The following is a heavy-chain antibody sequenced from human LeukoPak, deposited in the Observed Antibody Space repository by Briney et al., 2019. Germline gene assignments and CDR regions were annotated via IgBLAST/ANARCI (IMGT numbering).Heavy chain of an antibody. CDR2: IFYSGST. Sequence: PSETLSLTCTVSGGSINTPNYYWGWIRQTPGKGLEWIGNIFYSGSTNYNPSLKSRVTISVDTSKNQISLKLSSVTAADTAVYYCARGGPPLLQSFARLGGTGGFDIRGQGIMVTVSS. CDR1: GGSINTPNYY. V-gene: IGHV4-39*07. D-gene: IGHD3-9*01. J-gene: IGHJ3*02. CDR3: ARGGPPLLQSFARLGGTGGFDI.